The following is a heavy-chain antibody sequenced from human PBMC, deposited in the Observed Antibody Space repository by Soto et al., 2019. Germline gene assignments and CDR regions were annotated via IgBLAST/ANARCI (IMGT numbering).Heavy chain of an antibody. D-gene: IGHD1-26*01. CDR2: IWYDGSNK. Sequence: QVQLVESGGGVVQPGRSLRLFCAASGFTFSSYGMHWVRQAPGKGLEWVAVIWYDGSNKYYADSVKGRFTISRDNSKNTLYLQMNSLRAEDTAVYYCARDSGSYYVADYWGQGTLVTVSS. J-gene: IGHJ4*02. CDR3: ARDSGSYYVADY. V-gene: IGHV3-33*08. CDR1: GFTFSSYG.